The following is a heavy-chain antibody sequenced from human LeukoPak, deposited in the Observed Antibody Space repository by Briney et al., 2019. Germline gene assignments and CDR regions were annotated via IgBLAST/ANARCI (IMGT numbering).Heavy chain of an antibody. CDR2: ISYDGSNK. Sequence: PGTSLRLSCTSSGTTLRNYALHWVRQAPGKGLEWVAVISYDGSNKYYADSVKGRFTISRDNSKNTLYLQMNSLRAEDTAVYYCARVATEVVVPAATFFDYWGQGTLVTVSS. CDR3: ARVATEVVVPAATFFDY. CDR1: GTTLRNYA. V-gene: IGHV3-30-3*01. D-gene: IGHD2-2*01. J-gene: IGHJ4*02.